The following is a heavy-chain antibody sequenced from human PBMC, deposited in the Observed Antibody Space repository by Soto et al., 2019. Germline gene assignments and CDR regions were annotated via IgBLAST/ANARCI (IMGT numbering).Heavy chain of an antibody. CDR2: ISGDGGST. CDR1: GFTFDDYA. V-gene: IGHV3-43*02. D-gene: IGHD3-22*01. Sequence: GGSLRLSCAASGFTFDDYAMHWVRQAPGKGLEWVSLISGDGGSTYYADSVKGRFTISRDNSKNSLYLQMNRLRTEDTALYYCAKDISTYYYDSSGYKYYFDYWGQGTLVTVAS. J-gene: IGHJ4*02. CDR3: AKDISTYYYDSSGYKYYFDY.